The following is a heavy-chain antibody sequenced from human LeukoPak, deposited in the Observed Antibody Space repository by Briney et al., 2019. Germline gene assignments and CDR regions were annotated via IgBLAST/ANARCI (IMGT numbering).Heavy chain of an antibody. CDR2: INHSGST. D-gene: IGHD2-2*01. CDR1: GGSFSGYY. V-gene: IGHV4-34*01. J-gene: IGHJ4*02. Sequence: SETLSLTCAVYGGSFSGYYWSWIRQPPGKGLEWIGEINHSGSTNYNPSLKSRVTISVDTSKNQFSLKLSSVTAADTAVYYCASGPPPNNCSSTSCYLGYFDYWGQGTLVTVSS. CDR3: ASGPPPNNCSSTSCYLGYFDY.